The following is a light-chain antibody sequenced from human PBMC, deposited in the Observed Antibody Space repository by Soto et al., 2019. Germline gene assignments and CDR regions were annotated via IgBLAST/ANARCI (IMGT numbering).Light chain of an antibody. V-gene: IGKV1-39*01. J-gene: IGKJ1*01. CDR3: QQTYDTPWT. Sequence: QMTQSPSSLSASVGDRITITCRASQSISTYLNXXQQXPXTXXXXXXYAASSLHIGVPSRFSGSGSGTDFTLNITGLQPEDFATYSCQQTYDTPWTFGQGTKV. CDR2: AAS. CDR1: QSISTY.